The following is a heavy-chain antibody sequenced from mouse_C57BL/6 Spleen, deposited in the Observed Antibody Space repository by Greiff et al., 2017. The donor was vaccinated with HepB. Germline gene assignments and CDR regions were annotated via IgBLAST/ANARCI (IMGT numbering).Heavy chain of an antibody. Sequence: VQLQQSGPELVKPGASVKISCKASGYAFSSSWMNWVKQRPGKGLEWIGRIYPGDGDTNYNGKFKGKATLTADKSSSTAYMQLSSLTSEDSAVYFCASRQLEAYWGQGTLVTVSA. V-gene: IGHV1-82*01. CDR1: GYAFSSSW. J-gene: IGHJ3*01. CDR2: IYPGDGDT. D-gene: IGHD3-2*01. CDR3: ASRQLEAY.